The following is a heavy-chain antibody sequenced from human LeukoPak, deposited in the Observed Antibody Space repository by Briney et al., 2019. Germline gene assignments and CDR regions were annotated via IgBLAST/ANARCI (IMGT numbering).Heavy chain of an antibody. CDR1: GFTLSSYA. Sequence: GGSLRLSCAASGFTLSSYAMSWVRQAPGKGLEWVSAISGSGGSTYYADSVKGRFTISRDNSKNTLYLQMNSLRAEDTAVYYCAKGPLDYDFWYYWGQGTLVTVSS. V-gene: IGHV3-23*01. D-gene: IGHD3-3*01. CDR2: ISGSGGST. J-gene: IGHJ4*02. CDR3: AKGPLDYDFWYY.